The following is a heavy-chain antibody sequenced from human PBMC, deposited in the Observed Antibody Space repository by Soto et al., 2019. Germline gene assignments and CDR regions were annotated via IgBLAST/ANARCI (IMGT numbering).Heavy chain of an antibody. CDR2: IYYSGST. CDR1: GGSISSGTYH. Sequence: QVQLQESGPGLVKPSQTLSLTCTVSGGSISSGTYHWTWIRQHPEKGLEWIGYIYYSGSTYYNPSLKSRVTISVDTSKNQFSIMLSSVTAADTAVYYCAREVNYYDTSGDSYFDYWGQGTLVTVSS. J-gene: IGHJ4*02. D-gene: IGHD3-22*01. CDR3: AREVNYYDTSGDSYFDY. V-gene: IGHV4-31*03.